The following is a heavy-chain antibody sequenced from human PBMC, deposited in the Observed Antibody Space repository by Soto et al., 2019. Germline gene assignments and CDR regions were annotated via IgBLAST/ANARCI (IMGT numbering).Heavy chain of an antibody. CDR2: ISGSGGST. CDR1: GFTFSSYA. CDR3: AKDGRLVVLPAHIAY. D-gene: IGHD2-15*01. Sequence: PGGSLRLSCAASGFTFSSYAMSWVRQAPGKGLEWVSAISGSGGSTYYADSVKGRFTISRDNSKNTLYLQMNSLRAEDTAVYYCAKDGRLVVLPAHIAYWGQGTLVTVSS. J-gene: IGHJ4*02. V-gene: IGHV3-23*01.